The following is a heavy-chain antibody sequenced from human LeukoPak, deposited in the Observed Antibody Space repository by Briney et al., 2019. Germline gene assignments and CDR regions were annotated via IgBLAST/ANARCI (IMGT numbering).Heavy chain of an antibody. D-gene: IGHD3-16*01. CDR3: ARGGGLDV. J-gene: IGHJ6*02. V-gene: IGHV3-7*03. Sequence: PGGSLRLSCAASGFTLSSYWMNWSRQDPGKGLEWVASINHNGNVNYYVDSVKGRFTISRDNAKNSLYLQMSNLRAEDTAVYFCARGGGLDVWGQGATVTVSS. CDR2: INHNGNVN. CDR1: GFTLSSYW.